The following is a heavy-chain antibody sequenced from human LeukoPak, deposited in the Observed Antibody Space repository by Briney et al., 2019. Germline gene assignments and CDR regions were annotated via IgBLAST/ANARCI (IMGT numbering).Heavy chain of an antibody. CDR1: GFTFSNYW. CDR2: INSDGSST. V-gene: IGHV3-74*01. CDR3: AKGGATVIDY. D-gene: IGHD4-17*01. Sequence: GGSLRLSCAASGFTFSNYWMHWVRQAPGKGLVWVSRINSDGSSTTSADSVKGRFTISRDNAKNTLYLQMNSLRAGDTAVYYCAKGGATVIDYWGQGTLVTVSS. J-gene: IGHJ4*02.